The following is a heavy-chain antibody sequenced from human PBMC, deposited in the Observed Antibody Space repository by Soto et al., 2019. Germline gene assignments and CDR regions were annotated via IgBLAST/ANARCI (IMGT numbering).Heavy chain of an antibody. Sequence: HPGGSLRLSCAASGFTFDDYAMHWVRQAPGKGLEWVSGISWNSGSIGYADSVKGRFTISRDNAKNSLYLQMNSLRAEDTALYYCAKANVLRYFDWLPDFDYWGQGTLVTVSS. V-gene: IGHV3-9*01. CDR2: ISWNSGSI. D-gene: IGHD3-9*01. J-gene: IGHJ4*02. CDR3: AKANVLRYFDWLPDFDY. CDR1: GFTFDDYA.